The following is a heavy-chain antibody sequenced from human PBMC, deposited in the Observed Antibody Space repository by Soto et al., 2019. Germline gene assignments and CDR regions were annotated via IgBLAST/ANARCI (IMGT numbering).Heavy chain of an antibody. V-gene: IGHV3-9*01. CDR2: ISWNSGSI. J-gene: IGHJ4*02. CDR3: AKARGSSTPTPGSY. Sequence: GGSLRLSCAASGFTFDDYALHWVRQAPGKGLEWVSGISWNSGSIGYADSVKGRFTISRDNSKNTVYLQMNSLRAEDTAVYYCAKARGSSTPTPGSYWGQGTLVTVSS. D-gene: IGHD2-2*01. CDR1: GFTFDDYA.